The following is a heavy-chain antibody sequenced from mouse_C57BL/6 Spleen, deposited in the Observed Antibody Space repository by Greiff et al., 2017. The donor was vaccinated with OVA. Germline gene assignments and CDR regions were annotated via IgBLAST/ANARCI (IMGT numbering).Heavy chain of an antibody. Sequence: VQGVESGAELVRPGASVTLSCKASGYTFTDYEMHWVKQTPVHGLEWIGAIAPETGGTAYNQKFKGKAILTADKSSSTAYMELRSLTSEDSAVYYCTRSENWDYFDYWGQGTTLTVSS. CDR2: IAPETGGT. J-gene: IGHJ2*01. CDR1: GYTFTDYE. CDR3: TRSENWDYFDY. D-gene: IGHD4-1*01. V-gene: IGHV1-15*01.